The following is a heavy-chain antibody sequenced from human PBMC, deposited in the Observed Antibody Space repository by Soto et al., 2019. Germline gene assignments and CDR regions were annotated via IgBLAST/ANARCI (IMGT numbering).Heavy chain of an antibody. J-gene: IGHJ4*02. V-gene: IGHV3-11*04. Sequence: QVQLVESGGGLVKPGGSLRLSCAASGFTFSDFYMTWIRQAPGKGLEWISYISGSGDTIYYGDSVKGRFTVSRDNAKNSLYLQMNSLRAEDTAVYYCASGPYYYASEDWGQGTLVTVSS. CDR2: ISGSGDTI. CDR3: ASGPYYYASED. CDR1: GFTFSDFY. D-gene: IGHD3-10*01.